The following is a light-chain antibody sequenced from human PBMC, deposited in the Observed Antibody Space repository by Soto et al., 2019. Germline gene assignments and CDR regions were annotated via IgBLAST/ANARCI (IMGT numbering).Light chain of an antibody. CDR2: EVS. Sequence: QSVLTQPASVSGSPGQSITISCTGTSRDVGGYNYVSWHQQHPGKAPKVIITEVSNRPSGVSNRFSASKSGNTASLTVSGLQAEDEADYYCSSYVVSYSWVFGGGTKLTVL. CDR3: SSYVVSYSWV. J-gene: IGLJ3*02. CDR1: SRDVGGYNY. V-gene: IGLV2-14*01.